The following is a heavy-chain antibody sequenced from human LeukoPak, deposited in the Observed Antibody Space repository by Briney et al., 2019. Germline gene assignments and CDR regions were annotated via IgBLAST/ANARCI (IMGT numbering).Heavy chain of an antibody. CDR3: AAGGQWDLLDY. J-gene: IGHJ4*02. V-gene: IGHV1-69*05. CDR1: GGTFSSYA. D-gene: IGHD1-26*01. CDR2: IIPIFGTA. Sequence: SVKVSCKASGGTFSSYAISWVRQAPGQGLEWMGGIIPIFGTANYAQKFQGRVTITTDESTSTAYMELSSLRSDDTAVYYCAAGGQWDLLDYWGQGTLVTVSS.